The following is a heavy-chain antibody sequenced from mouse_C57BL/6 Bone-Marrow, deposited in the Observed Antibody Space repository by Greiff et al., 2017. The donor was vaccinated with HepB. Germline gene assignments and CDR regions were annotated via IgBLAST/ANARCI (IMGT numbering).Heavy chain of an antibody. Sequence: QVQLQQSGAELARPGASVKMSCKASGYTFTSYTMHWVKQRPGQGLEWIGYINLSSGYTKYNQKFKDKAKLTADKSSSTAYMQLSSLTSEDSAVYYCARIYYYFFGVFAYWGQGTLVTVSA. V-gene: IGHV1-4*01. J-gene: IGHJ3*01. D-gene: IGHD1-1*01. CDR3: ARIYYYFFGVFAY. CDR2: INLSSGYT. CDR1: GYTFTSYT.